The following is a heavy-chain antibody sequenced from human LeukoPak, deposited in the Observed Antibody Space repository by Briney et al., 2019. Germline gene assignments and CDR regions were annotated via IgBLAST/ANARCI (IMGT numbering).Heavy chain of an antibody. Sequence: PSETLSLTCIVSGRFITDDYWSWIRQTPGKRLEWIGYMYHGGTTNYNPSLKRRATIVGDTSKNQISLKLKPVTAADTAVYYCARRPSRGWGSDWYFDLWGRGTLVTVSS. J-gene: IGHJ2*01. CDR1: GRFITDDY. V-gene: IGHV4-59*12. CDR2: MYHGGTT. CDR3: ARRPSRGWGSDWYFDL. D-gene: IGHD7-27*01.